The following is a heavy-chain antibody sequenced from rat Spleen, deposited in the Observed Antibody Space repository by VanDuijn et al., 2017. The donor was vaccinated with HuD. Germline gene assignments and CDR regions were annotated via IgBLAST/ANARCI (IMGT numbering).Heavy chain of an antibody. V-gene: IGHV5S13*01. CDR3: TREERDYGYNGDVMDA. CDR2: ITNSGGST. CDR1: GFTFSDYA. D-gene: IGHD1-9*01. J-gene: IGHJ4*01. Sequence: EVQLVESGGGLVQPGRSLKLSCAASGFTFSDYAMAWVRQAPTKGLEWVASITNSGGSTYYRDSVKGRFTISRDNAKNTLYLEMDSLRSEDMATYYCTREERDYGYNGDVMDAWGQGASVTVSS.